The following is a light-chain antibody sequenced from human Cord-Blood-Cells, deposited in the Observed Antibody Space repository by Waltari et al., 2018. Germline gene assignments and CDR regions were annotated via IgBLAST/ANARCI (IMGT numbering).Light chain of an antibody. V-gene: IGKV1-39*01. CDR2: AAS. CDR3: QQSYSTPRT. CDR1: QSISSY. Sequence: DIQMTQSPSSLSASVGDRVPITCRASQSISSYLNWYQQKPGKAPKLLIYAASSLQSGVPSRFSGSGSGTDFTLTISRLQPEDFATYYCQQSYSTPRTFGQGTKLEIK. J-gene: IGKJ2*01.